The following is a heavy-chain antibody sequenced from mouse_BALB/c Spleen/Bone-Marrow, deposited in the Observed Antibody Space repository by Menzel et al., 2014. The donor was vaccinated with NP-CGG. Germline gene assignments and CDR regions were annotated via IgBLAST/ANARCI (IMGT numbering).Heavy chain of an antibody. Sequence: EVKLVESGGGLVKPGGSLKLSCAASGFTFSDYYMYWVRRTPEKRLEWVATISDGGSYTYYPDSVKGRFTISRDNAKNNLYLQMSSLKSEDTAMYYCARVSYDYFDYWGQGTTLTVSS. CDR1: GFTFSDYY. J-gene: IGHJ2*01. CDR2: ISDGGSYT. CDR3: ARVSYDYFDY. V-gene: IGHV5-4*02. D-gene: IGHD2-4*01.